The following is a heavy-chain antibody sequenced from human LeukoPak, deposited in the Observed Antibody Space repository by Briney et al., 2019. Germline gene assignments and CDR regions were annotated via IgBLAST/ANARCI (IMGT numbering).Heavy chain of an antibody. D-gene: IGHD6-19*01. CDR3: ARRRRSSGWLQNWFDP. CDR2: IIPIFGTA. J-gene: IGHJ5*02. CDR1: GYTFTSYA. Sequence: SVKVSCTASGYTFTSYAISWVRQAPGQGLEWMGGIIPIFGTANYAQKFQGRVTMTRNTSISTAYMELSSLRSEDTAVYYCARRRRSSGWLQNWFDPWGQGTLVTVSS. V-gene: IGHV1-69*05.